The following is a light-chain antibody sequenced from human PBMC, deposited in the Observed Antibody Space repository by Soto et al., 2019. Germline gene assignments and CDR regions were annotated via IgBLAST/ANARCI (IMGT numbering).Light chain of an antibody. V-gene: IGKV4-1*01. CDR2: WAS. Sequence: DIVMTQSPDSLAVSLGERATIDCKSSQSLLYSSNNKNYLAWYQQKPGQPPKLLIYWASTRESGVPDRFSGSGSGTAFTLTISSLQAEDVAVYYCHQYYTTPWTFGQGTKVEVK. CDR3: HQYYTTPWT. CDR1: QSLLYSSNNKNY. J-gene: IGKJ1*01.